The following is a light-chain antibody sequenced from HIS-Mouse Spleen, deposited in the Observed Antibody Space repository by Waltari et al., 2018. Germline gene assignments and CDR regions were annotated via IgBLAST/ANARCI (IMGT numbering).Light chain of an antibody. CDR1: ALPTKY. V-gene: IGLV3-10*01. J-gene: IGLJ2*01. Sequence: SYELTQPPSVSVSPGQTARITCSGDALPTKYAYWYQQKSGQAPVPVIYEDSKRPSGIPGRFSGSSSGTMATLTISGAQVEDEADYYCYSTDSSGNHRVFGGGTKLTVL. CDR2: EDS. CDR3: YSTDSSGNHRV.